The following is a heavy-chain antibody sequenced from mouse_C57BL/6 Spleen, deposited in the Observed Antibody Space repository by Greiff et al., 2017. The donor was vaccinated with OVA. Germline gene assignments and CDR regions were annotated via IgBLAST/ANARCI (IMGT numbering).Heavy chain of an antibody. V-gene: IGHV5-16*01. CDR3: AREGNYYGSSLYWYFDV. D-gene: IGHD1-1*01. CDR1: GFTFSDYY. Sequence: DVKLVESEGGLVQPGSSMKLSCTASGFTFSDYYMAWVRQVPEKGLEWVANINYDGSSTYYLDSLKSRFIISRDNAKNILYLQMSSLKSEDTATYYCAREGNYYGSSLYWYFDVWGTGTTVTVSS. CDR2: INYDGSST. J-gene: IGHJ1*03.